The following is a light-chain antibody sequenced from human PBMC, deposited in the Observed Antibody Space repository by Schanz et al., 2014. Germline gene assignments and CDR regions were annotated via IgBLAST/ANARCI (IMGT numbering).Light chain of an antibody. Sequence: EIVLTQSPGTLSLSPGERATLSCRASQSVSDNWLAWYQQRPGLAPRLLIYDASNRATGIPARFSGSGSGTDFTLTISSLEPEDFAVYFCQQRSNWPWTFGQGTKVEIK. J-gene: IGKJ1*01. CDR3: QQRSNWPWT. CDR1: QSVSDN. CDR2: DAS. V-gene: IGKV3-11*01.